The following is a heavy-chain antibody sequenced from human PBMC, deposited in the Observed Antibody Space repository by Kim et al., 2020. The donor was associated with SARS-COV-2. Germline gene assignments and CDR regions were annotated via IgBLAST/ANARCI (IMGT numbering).Heavy chain of an antibody. J-gene: IGHJ4*02. V-gene: IGHV4-34*01. CDR2: INHSGST. CDR3: ARGIAAGISDY. D-gene: IGHD6-25*01. CDR1: GGSFSGYY. Sequence: SETLSLTCAVYGGSFSGYYWSWIRQPPGKGLEWIGEINHSGSTNYNPSLKSRVTISVDTSKNQFSLKLSSVTAADTAVYYCARGIAAGISDYWGQGTLVT.